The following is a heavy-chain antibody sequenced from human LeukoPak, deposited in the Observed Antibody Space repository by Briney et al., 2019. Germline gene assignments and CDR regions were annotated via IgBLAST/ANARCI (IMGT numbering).Heavy chain of an antibody. V-gene: IGHV1-69*01. D-gene: IGHD2-2*02. CDR1: GGTFSSYA. J-gene: IGHJ6*02. Sequence: SVKVSCKASGGTFSSYAISWVRQAPGQGLEWMGGIIPIFGTANYAQKFQGRVTITADESTSTAYMELSSLRSEDTAVYYCARPGADCGSAGCYTYPYYGLDVWGQGTTVTVSS. CDR3: ARPGADCGSAGCYTYPYYGLDV. CDR2: IIPIFGTA.